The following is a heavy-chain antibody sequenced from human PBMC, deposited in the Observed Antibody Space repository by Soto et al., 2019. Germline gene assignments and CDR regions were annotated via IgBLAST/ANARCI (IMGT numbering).Heavy chain of an antibody. CDR1: GGSFSGYY. Sequence: SETLSLTCAVYGGSFSGYYWSWIRQPPGKGLEWIGEINHSRSTNYNPSLKSRVTISVDTSKNQFSLKLSSVTAADTAVYYCARGQSSLLLDCWGQGVLVTVSS. J-gene: IGHJ4*02. V-gene: IGHV4-34*01. D-gene: IGHD2-8*02. CDR3: ARGQSSLLLDC. CDR2: INHSRST.